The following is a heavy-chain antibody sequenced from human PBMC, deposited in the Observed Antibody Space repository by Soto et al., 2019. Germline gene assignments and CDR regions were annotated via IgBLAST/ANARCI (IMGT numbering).Heavy chain of an antibody. J-gene: IGHJ3*02. CDR1: GFTFSSYG. CDR2: IWYDGSNK. D-gene: IGHD3-9*01. CDR3: ARDYDILTGYPQDAFDI. V-gene: IGHV3-33*01. Sequence: GGSLRLSCAASGFTFSSYGMHWVRQAPGKGLEWVAVIWYDGSNKYYADSVKGRFTISRDNSKNTLYLQMNSLRAEDTAVYYCARDYDILTGYPQDAFDIWGQGTMVTVSS.